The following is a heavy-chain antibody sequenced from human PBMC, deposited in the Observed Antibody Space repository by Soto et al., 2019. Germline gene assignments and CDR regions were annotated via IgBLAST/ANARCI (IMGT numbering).Heavy chain of an antibody. D-gene: IGHD2-2*01. V-gene: IGHV4-59*08. CDR3: ARIYCSSIRCSSHFDY. CDR2: IYYSGST. CDR1: GASISGFY. Sequence: PSETLSLTCTVSGASISGFYWSWIRQPPGKGLERIGSIYYSGSTTFIPSLKSRVTISVDTSKIQFSLKLTSVTAADTVVFFCARIYCSSIRCSSHFDYWGQGTLVTVSS. J-gene: IGHJ4*02.